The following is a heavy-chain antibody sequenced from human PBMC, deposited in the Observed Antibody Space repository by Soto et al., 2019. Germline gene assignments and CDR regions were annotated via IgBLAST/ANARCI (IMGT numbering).Heavy chain of an antibody. D-gene: IGHD6-19*01. CDR1: GFSLSTSGVG. Sequence: QITLKESGPTLVKPTQTLTLTCTFSGFSLSTSGVGVVWIRQPPGKALEGLGIIYWDEDKRYRPSRKSRLTITKDTSKNQVVLTMSNMDPVDTGTDYCAHTLVAGTSWFDPWGQGTLVTVSS. V-gene: IGHV2-5*02. CDR3: AHTLVAGTSWFDP. J-gene: IGHJ5*02. CDR2: IYWDEDK.